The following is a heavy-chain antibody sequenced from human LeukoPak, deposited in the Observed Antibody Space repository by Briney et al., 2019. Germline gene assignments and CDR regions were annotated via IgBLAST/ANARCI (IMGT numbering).Heavy chain of an antibody. D-gene: IGHD6-6*01. J-gene: IGHJ4*02. CDR3: ARFGTSSSRFFDQ. CDR1: GGSISSSSYY. CDR2: IHYSGTT. Sequence: SETLSLTCSVSGGSISSSSYYWSWIRQPPGKGLEWIGYIHYSGTTNYYPSLKSRVTIALDTSKNQFSLKLNSVTAADTAVYYCARFGTSSSRFFDQWGQGTLVTVSS. V-gene: IGHV4-61*01.